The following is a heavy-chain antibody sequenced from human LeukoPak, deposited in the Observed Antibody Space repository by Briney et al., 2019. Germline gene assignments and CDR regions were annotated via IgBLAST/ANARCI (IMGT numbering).Heavy chain of an antibody. Sequence: PSENLSLNCTVSGGSISSGDYYWSWIRQPPGKGLEWIGYIYYSGSTYYNPSLKSRVTISVDTSKNQFSLRLSSVTAADTAVYYCARGPLRGGILPRWFDAWGQGTLVTVSS. V-gene: IGHV4-30-4*01. D-gene: IGHD3-10*01. CDR2: IYYSGST. J-gene: IGHJ5*02. CDR3: ARGPLRGGILPRWFDA. CDR1: GGSISSGDYY.